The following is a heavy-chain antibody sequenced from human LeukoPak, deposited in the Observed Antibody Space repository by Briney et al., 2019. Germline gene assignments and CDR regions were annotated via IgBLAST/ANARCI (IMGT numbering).Heavy chain of an antibody. D-gene: IGHD3-22*01. J-gene: IGHJ6*03. CDR2: ISSNGGST. V-gene: IGHV3-64*01. Sequence: PGGSLRLSCAASGITFSSYAMHWVRQAPGKGLEYVSAISSNGGSTYYANSVKGRFTISRDNSKNTLYLQMGSLRAEDMAVYYCARDHYYDSSGYYYKPYYYYMDVWGKGTTVTVSS. CDR3: ARDHYYDSSGYYYKPYYYYMDV. CDR1: GITFSSYA.